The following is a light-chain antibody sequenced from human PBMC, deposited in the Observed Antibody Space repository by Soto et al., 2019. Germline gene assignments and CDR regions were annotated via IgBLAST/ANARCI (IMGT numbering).Light chain of an antibody. J-gene: IGKJ1*01. V-gene: IGKV3-20*01. Sequence: EIVLTQSPGTLSLSPGERATLSCRASQSVSSTFLGWYQQKPGQAPVLLIYGSSNRATGIPDRFSGSGSGTDFTLTISRLEPEDFAVYYCQQYDSSPRTFGQGTKVEIK. CDR3: QQYDSSPRT. CDR2: GSS. CDR1: QSVSSTF.